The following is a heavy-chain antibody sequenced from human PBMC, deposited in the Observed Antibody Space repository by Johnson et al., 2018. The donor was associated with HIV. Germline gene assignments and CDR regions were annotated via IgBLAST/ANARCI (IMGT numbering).Heavy chain of an antibody. V-gene: IGHV3-20*04. Sequence: VQLVESGGGLVQPGGSLRLSCAASGFTFSSYAMSWVRQAPGKGLEWVSGINWNGGSTAYADSVKGRFTIPRDTAKNSLYLQMDSLRAKDTALYYCARGIVEVQPRYRLLRDDVFDVWGQGTMVTVSS. CDR3: ARGIVEVQPRYRLLRDDVFDV. CDR1: GFTFSSYA. J-gene: IGHJ3*01. CDR2: INWNGGST. D-gene: IGHD2-15*01.